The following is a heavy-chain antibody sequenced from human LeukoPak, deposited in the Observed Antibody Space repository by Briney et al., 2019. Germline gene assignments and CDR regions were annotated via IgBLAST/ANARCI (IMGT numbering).Heavy chain of an antibody. CDR3: AKDVNYYDSSGYSIFQH. D-gene: IGHD3-22*01. Sequence: GGSLRLSCVGSGFTFSSYSMNWVRQAPGKGLEWVSYISGTSNTIYYADSVKGRFTVSRDNSKNTLYLQMNSLRAEDTAVYYCAKDVNYYDSSGYSIFQHWGQGTLVTVSS. V-gene: IGHV3-48*01. CDR2: ISGTSNTI. CDR1: GFTFSSYS. J-gene: IGHJ1*01.